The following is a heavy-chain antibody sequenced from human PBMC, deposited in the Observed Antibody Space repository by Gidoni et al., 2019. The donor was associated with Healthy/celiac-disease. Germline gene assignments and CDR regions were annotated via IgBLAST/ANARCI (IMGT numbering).Heavy chain of an antibody. Sequence: QLQLQESGPGLVKPSETLSLTCTVSGGSISSSSYYWGWIRQPPGKGLEWIGSIYYSGSTYYNPSLKSRVTISVDTSKNQFSLKLSSVTAADTAVYYCARHAFSYSSGYNWFDPWGQGTLVTVSS. V-gene: IGHV4-39*01. CDR3: ARHAFSYSSGYNWFDP. D-gene: IGHD6-19*01. J-gene: IGHJ5*02. CDR2: IYYSGST. CDR1: GGSISSSSYY.